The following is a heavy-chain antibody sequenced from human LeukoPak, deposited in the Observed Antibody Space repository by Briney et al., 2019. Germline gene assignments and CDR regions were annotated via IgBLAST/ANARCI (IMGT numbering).Heavy chain of an antibody. Sequence: GGSLRLSCAASGFTFSSYGMHWVRQAPGKGLEWVAVISYDGSNKYYADSVKGRFTISRDNSKNTLYLQMNSLRAEDTAVYYCAKDLRAPYCSGGSCLVGYWGPGTLVTVSS. J-gene: IGHJ4*02. V-gene: IGHV3-30*18. CDR1: GFTFSSYG. CDR3: AKDLRAPYCSGGSCLVGY. CDR2: ISYDGSNK. D-gene: IGHD2-15*01.